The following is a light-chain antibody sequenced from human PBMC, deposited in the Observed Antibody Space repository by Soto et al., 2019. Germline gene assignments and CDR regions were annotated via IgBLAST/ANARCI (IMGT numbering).Light chain of an antibody. CDR3: SSYAGSNNFV. J-gene: IGLJ1*01. Sequence: QSPLTQPPSASVSPGQSVTVSCTGTSSDVGGYNYVSWYQQHPGKAPKLMMYEVSERPSGVPDRFSGSKSSNTASLTVSGLQAEDEADYYCSSYAGSNNFVFGTGTQVTVL. CDR2: EVS. CDR1: SSDVGGYNY. V-gene: IGLV2-8*01.